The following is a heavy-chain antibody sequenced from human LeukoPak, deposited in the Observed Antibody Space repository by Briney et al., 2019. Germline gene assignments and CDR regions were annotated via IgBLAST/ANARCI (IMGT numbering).Heavy chain of an antibody. D-gene: IGHD3-22*01. V-gene: IGHV3-30*18. J-gene: IGHJ4*02. Sequence: PGGSLRLSCAASGFTFSSSAMSWVRQVPGKGLEWVAVISYDGSNKYYADSVKGRFTISRDNSKNTLYLQMNSLRAEDTAVYYCAKDHYDSIFHFDYWGQGTLVTVSS. CDR3: AKDHYDSIFHFDY. CDR2: ISYDGSNK. CDR1: GFTFSSSA.